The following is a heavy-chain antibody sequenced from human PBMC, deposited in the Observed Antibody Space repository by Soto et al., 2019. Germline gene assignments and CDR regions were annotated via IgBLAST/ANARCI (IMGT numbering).Heavy chain of an antibody. CDR3: ATGARTVTTLPGGCWGDP. D-gene: IGHD4-17*01. V-gene: IGHV1-24*01. J-gene: IGHJ5*02. CDR2: FDPEDGKT. CDR1: GYTLTELS. Sequence: QVQLVQSGAEVKKPGASVKVSCKVSGYTLTELSMHWVRQAPGKGLQWMGRFDPEDGKTIYAQKFQGRVTMTEDTSTDTAYMELSSLRSEATAVYYCATGARTVTTLPGGCWGDPWGQGTRVPVSS.